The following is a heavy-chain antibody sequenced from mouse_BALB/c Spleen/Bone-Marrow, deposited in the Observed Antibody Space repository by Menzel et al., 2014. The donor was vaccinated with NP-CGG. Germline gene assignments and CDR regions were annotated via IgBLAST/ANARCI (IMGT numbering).Heavy chain of an antibody. Sequence: DLVKPGVSVKLSCKASGYTFTSYWINWIKQRPGQGLEWIGRIAPGSGSTYYNEMFKGKATLTVDTSSSTAYILLSSLSSEDSAVYFCAYYRYDVNYWGQGTTLTVSS. V-gene: IGHV1S41*01. CDR2: IAPGSGST. J-gene: IGHJ2*01. CDR1: GYTFTSYW. CDR3: AYYRYDVNY. D-gene: IGHD2-14*01.